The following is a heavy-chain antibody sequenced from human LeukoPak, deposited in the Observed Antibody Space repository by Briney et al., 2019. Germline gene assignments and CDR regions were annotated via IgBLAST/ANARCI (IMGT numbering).Heavy chain of an antibody. CDR2: ISGSGGVT. V-gene: IGHV3-23*01. D-gene: IGHD1-26*01. CDR1: GFTFSTYA. CDR3: AKWPEGATPQFQY. Sequence: GGSLRLSCSASGFTFSTYAMSWVRQAPGKGLEWVSTISGSGGVTYYPDSVRGRFTISRDNSKNTLHLQMDHLRAEDTAIYYCAKWPEGATPQFQYWGQGTLVTVSS. J-gene: IGHJ4*02.